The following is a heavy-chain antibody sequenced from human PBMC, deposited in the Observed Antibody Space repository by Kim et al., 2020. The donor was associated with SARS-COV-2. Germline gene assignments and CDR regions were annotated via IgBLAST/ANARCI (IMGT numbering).Heavy chain of an antibody. D-gene: IGHD3-16*01. V-gene: IGHV5-51*01. Sequence: DTQYRPSFHGRVTISADKSANTAYLQWSSLTPSDTAMYFCARRNLYYFDSWGQGTLVTVSS. CDR2: DT. J-gene: IGHJ4*02. CDR3: ARRNLYYFDS.